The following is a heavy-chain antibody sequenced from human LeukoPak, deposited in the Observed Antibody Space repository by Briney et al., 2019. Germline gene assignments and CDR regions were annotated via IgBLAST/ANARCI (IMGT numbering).Heavy chain of an antibody. CDR2: IRSKAYGGTT. CDR3: TPTYYDHVWAFDI. CDR1: EFTFGDYT. D-gene: IGHD3-16*01. Sequence: GGSLRLSCTASEFTFGDYTMSWARQAPGKGLEWVSFIRSKAYGGTTEYAASVKGRFTISRDDSKSIAYLQMNSLKTEDTAVYYCTPTYYDHVWAFDIWGQGTMVTVSS. V-gene: IGHV3-49*04. J-gene: IGHJ3*02.